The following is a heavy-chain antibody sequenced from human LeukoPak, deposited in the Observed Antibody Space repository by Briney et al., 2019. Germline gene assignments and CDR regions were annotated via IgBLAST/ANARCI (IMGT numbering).Heavy chain of an antibody. CDR3: AKDHRRSMVRGVTSFDY. CDR2: ISGSGGST. V-gene: IGHV3-23*01. J-gene: IGHJ4*02. Sequence: GGSLRLSYAASGFTFSSYAMSWVRQAPGKGLEWVSAISGSGGSTYYADSVKGRFTISRDNPKNTLYLQMNSLRAEDTAVYYCAKDHRRSMVRGVTSFDYWGQGTLVTVSS. D-gene: IGHD3-10*01. CDR1: GFTFSSYA.